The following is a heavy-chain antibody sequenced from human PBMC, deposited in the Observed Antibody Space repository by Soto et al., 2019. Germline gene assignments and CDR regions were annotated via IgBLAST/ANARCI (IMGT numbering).Heavy chain of an antibody. CDR1: AGTFNNYA. Sequence: QEQLVQSGPEVKKPGSSVTVSCKASAGTFNNYAICWVRQAPGQVLEWMGGTIPLFSTSGYAQRFQGRVTITANKSTSTVYMEMSNLKSEDTALYYCARAAGRPYYFYGMDVWGQGTMVTVSS. CDR2: TIPLFSTS. J-gene: IGHJ6*02. D-gene: IGHD3-10*01. CDR3: ARAAGRPYYFYGMDV. V-gene: IGHV1-69*06.